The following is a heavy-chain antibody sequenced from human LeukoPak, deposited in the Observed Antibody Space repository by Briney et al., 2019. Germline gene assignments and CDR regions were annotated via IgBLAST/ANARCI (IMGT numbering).Heavy chain of an antibody. Sequence: SETLSLTCAVYGGSFSGYYWSWIRQPPGKGLEWIGEINHSGSTNYNPSLKSRVTISVDTSKNQFSLKLSSVTAADTAVYYCARALRRYSYRPDYWGQGTLVTVSS. J-gene: IGHJ4*02. CDR2: INHSGST. CDR1: GGSFSGYY. CDR3: ARALRRYSYRPDY. D-gene: IGHD5-18*01. V-gene: IGHV4-34*01.